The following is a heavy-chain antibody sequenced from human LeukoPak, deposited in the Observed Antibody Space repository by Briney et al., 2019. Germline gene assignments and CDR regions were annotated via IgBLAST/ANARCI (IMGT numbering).Heavy chain of an antibody. D-gene: IGHD6-13*01. CDR3: AKDLRPPAAGTPGRIKGRTNFDY. CDR1: GFTFSSYA. CDR2: ISGSGGST. Sequence: QPGGSLRLSCAASGFTFSSYAMSWVRQAPGKGLEWVSAISGSGGSTYYADSVKGRFTISRDNSKNTLYLQMNSLRAEDTAVYYCAKDLRPPAAGTPGRIKGRTNFDYWGQGTLVTVSS. J-gene: IGHJ4*02. V-gene: IGHV3-23*01.